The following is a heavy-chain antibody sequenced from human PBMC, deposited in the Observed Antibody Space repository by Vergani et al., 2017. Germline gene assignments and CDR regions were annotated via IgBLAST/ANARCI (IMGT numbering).Heavy chain of an antibody. Sequence: QVQLQESGPGLVKPSQTLSLTCSVSGDSISSGVYYWNWIRQHPGKGLEWIGYIYSTGSTNHNPSLRRRINMSVDTSKNQFSLKLNYVTAADTAMYYCARMGGYDEGDAFRIGYFDSWGPGILVTVSS. CDR2: IYSTGST. J-gene: IGHJ4*02. V-gene: IGHV4-31*03. D-gene: IGHD3-22*01. CDR1: GDSISSGVYY. CDR3: ARMGGYDEGDAFRIGYFDS.